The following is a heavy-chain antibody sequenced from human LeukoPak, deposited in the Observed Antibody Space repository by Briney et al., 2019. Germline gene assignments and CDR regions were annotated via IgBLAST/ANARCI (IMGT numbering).Heavy chain of an antibody. D-gene: IGHD3-3*01. Sequence: SVKVSCKASGYTFTSYGISWVRQAPGQGLEWMGGIIPIFGTANYAQKFQGRVTITADESTSTAYMELSSLRSEDTAVYYCARVKNYDFWSGYYTGIRAPFDDYWGQGTLVTVSS. V-gene: IGHV1-69*13. CDR1: GYTFTSYG. J-gene: IGHJ4*02. CDR2: IIPIFGTA. CDR3: ARVKNYDFWSGYYTGIRAPFDDY.